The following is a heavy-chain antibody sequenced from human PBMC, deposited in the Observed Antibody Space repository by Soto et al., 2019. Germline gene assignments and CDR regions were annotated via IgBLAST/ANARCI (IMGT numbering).Heavy chain of an antibody. V-gene: IGHV4-31*03. CDR3: ARVTTYFHDSIGYQPFHP. J-gene: IGHJ5*02. D-gene: IGHD3-22*01. Sequence: QVQLQESGPGLVEPSQTLTLICTVSGPSIISDGYYWTWIRQHPGKGLEWLGYIHYSGGATYSPSYNPSLKSRIDISVDTSKRLFSLTLTSMRAADTAVYYCARVTTYFHDSIGYQPFHPWGPGTLVTVS. CDR1: GPSIISDGYY. CDR2: IHYSGGATYSP.